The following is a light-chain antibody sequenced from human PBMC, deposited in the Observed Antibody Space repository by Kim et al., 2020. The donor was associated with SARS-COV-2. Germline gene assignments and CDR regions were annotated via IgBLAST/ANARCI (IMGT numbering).Light chain of an antibody. CDR3: NSRDSSGNHVV. CDR1: SLRSYY. V-gene: IGLV3-19*01. Sequence: ALGQTDRITCQGDSLRSYYASWYQQKPGPAPVLVIYGKNNLPSGIPDRFSGSSSGNTASLTITGAQAEDEADYYCNSRDSSGNHVVFGGGTQLTVL. CDR2: GKN. J-gene: IGLJ2*01.